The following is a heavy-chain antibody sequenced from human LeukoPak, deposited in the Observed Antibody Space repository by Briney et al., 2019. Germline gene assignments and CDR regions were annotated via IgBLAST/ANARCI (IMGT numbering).Heavy chain of an antibody. J-gene: IGHJ4*02. V-gene: IGHV1-18*01. CDR1: GYTFTSYG. CDR3: ARDGVVTPYYFDY. CDR2: ISAYDGNT. D-gene: IGHD3-3*01. Sequence: ASVKASCKASGYTFTSYGISWVRQAPGQGLEWMGWISAYDGNTNYAQKFQDRVTMTRDTSTSTVYMELRSLRSDDTAMYYCARDGVVTPYYFDYWGQGTLVTVSS.